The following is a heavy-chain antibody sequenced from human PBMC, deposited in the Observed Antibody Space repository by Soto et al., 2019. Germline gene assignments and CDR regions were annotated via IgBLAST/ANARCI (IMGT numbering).Heavy chain of an antibody. CDR3: ASSYGSGYRAFDY. Sequence: QVQLVQSGAEVKKPGSSGRVSCKASGDTFTFYSINWVRQAPGLGLEWMGRINPILIMSNYAQRFQGRVTMTADKATSTAHMELSSLRSEDTAMYYCASSYGSGYRAFDYWGQGALVTVSS. CDR2: INPILIMS. J-gene: IGHJ4*02. CDR1: GDTFTFYS. V-gene: IGHV1-69*02. D-gene: IGHD3-10*01.